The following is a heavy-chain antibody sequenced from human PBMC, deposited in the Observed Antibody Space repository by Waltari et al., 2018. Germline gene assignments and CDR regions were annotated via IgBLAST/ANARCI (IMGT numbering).Heavy chain of an antibody. J-gene: IGHJ6*02. CDR3: AREGVDYGDHKGVWGLDV. Sequence: QVQLVQSGAEVKKPGASVKVSCKASGYIFTGYYIHWVRPAPGQGLEWMGEIKPKIGGTKDAQKFQGRVTMTRDKSIRTAHMELNSLRSDDTAVFFCAREGVDYGDHKGVWGLDVWGQGTTVSVS. CDR2: IKPKIGGT. CDR1: GYIFTGYY. D-gene: IGHD4-17*01. V-gene: IGHV1-2*02.